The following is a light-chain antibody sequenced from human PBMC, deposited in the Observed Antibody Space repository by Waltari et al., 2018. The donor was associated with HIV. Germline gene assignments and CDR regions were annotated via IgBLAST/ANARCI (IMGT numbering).Light chain of an antibody. CDR3: QQSYKIPRT. CDR2: AGF. Sequence: DIQMTQSPSSLAASVGNTITITCRASQRIDTSWNWYQHKPGQSPQLLIYAGFNLQSGVPSRFTGGGLGTEFTLTINTLQVEDFATYYCQQSYKIPRTFGGGTKLEIK. V-gene: IGKV1-39*01. CDR1: QRIDTS. J-gene: IGKJ4*01.